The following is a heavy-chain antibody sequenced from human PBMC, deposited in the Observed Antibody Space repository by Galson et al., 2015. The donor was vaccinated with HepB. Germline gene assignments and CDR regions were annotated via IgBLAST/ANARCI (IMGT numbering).Heavy chain of an antibody. V-gene: IGHV3-11*06. CDR1: GFDFSDFD. D-gene: IGHD3-16*01. CDR2: IGSRTSYS. Sequence: SLRLSCAASGFDFSDFDMSWIRQAPGKGLQWVSYIGSRTSYSNYADSVKGRFTISRDNSKNSLYLQMDSLRVEDTAVYYCARDIRGGSDGNWFDPWGQGTLVIVSS. CDR3: ARDIRGGSDGNWFDP. J-gene: IGHJ5*02.